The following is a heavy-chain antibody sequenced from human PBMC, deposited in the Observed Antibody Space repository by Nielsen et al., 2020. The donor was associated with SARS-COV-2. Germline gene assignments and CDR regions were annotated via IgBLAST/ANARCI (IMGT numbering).Heavy chain of an antibody. D-gene: IGHD2-2*02. J-gene: IGHJ4*02. Sequence: GGSLRLSCAASGFTFSKHAIHWVRQAPGKGLEWVAVISNDGSNKYYADSVKGRFTISRDNSKNTLYLQMNSLRAEDTAVYYCARDLQGYCSSTSCYSLFDYWGQGTLVTVSS. V-gene: IGHV3-30-3*01. CDR1: GFTFSKHA. CDR2: ISNDGSNK. CDR3: ARDLQGYCSSTSCYSLFDY.